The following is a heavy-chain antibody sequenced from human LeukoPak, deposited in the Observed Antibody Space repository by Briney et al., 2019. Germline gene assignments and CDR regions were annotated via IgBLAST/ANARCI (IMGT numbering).Heavy chain of an antibody. Sequence: PGGSLRLSCVSSGFTLSSYEMHWVRQAPGKGLEWVSYISRSGSTIYYTDSVKGRFTISRDNAKNSLYLQMNSLRAEDTAVYYCARDNDYGDSEGAFDIWGPGTMVTVSS. J-gene: IGHJ3*02. D-gene: IGHD4-17*01. CDR1: GFTLSSYE. CDR3: ARDNDYGDSEGAFDI. V-gene: IGHV3-48*03. CDR2: ISRSGSTI.